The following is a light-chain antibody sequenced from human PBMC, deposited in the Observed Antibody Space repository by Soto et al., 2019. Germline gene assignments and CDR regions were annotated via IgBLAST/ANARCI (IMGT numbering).Light chain of an antibody. Sequence: QSALTQPPSASGSPGQSVTISCTGTSSDVGGYNYVSWYQQHPGKAPKLMIYEVNKRPSGVPARFSGSKSGNTASLTVSGLQAEDEADYYCSSYAGSRGWVFGGGTKLTVL. CDR1: SSDVGGYNY. CDR3: SSYAGSRGWV. J-gene: IGLJ3*02. CDR2: EVN. V-gene: IGLV2-8*01.